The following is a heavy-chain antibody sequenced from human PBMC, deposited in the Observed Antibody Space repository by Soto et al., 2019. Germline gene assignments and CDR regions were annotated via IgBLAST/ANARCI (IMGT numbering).Heavy chain of an antibody. V-gene: IGHV4-59*08. Sequence: SVTLFLSCTVSGASIHNYHRTWIRQPPGKGLEWIAYIYYTGITNFNPSLKSRVTISMDTSKNQFSLKLRSVTAADTAVYFCATLRGLGVVSPYFDYWGQGLMVTVS. CDR1: GASIHNYH. CDR2: IYYTGIT. D-gene: IGHD2-2*01. J-gene: IGHJ4*02. CDR3: ATLRGLGVVSPYFDY.